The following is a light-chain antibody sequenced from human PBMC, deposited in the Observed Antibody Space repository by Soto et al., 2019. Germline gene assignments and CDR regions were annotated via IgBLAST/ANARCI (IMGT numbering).Light chain of an antibody. V-gene: IGKV3-20*01. J-gene: IGKJ4*02. CDR1: QRVSSSY. CDR2: CAS. CDR3: TTYGSSPVP. Sequence: RQAPCSLLLSPGEKTTLSCTATQRVSSSYLAWFQQKSGQPPRLLIYCASSRATGIPDRFSGSGSGTDFTLTISRLESEDFEVYSCTTYGSSPVPFGGGPK.